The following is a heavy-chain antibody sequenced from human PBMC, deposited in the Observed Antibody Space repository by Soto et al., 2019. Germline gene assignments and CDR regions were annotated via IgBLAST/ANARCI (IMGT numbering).Heavy chain of an antibody. CDR2: IYHSGST. Sequence: PSETLSLTCAVSGGSISSSNWWSWVRQPPGKGLEWIGEIYHSGSTSYNPSLKSRVTISVDKSKNQFSLKVTSVTAADTAVYYCARDPRQKKEGNYGMDVWGQGTTVTVSS. V-gene: IGHV4-4*02. CDR1: GGSISSSNW. J-gene: IGHJ6*02. CDR3: ARDPRQKKEGNYGMDV.